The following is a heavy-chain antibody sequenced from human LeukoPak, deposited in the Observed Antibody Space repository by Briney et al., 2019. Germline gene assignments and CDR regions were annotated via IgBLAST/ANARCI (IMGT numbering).Heavy chain of an antibody. CDR1: GGSISSYY. V-gene: IGHV4-59*01. J-gene: IGHJ6*02. CDR3: ARAVATPYYYYYGMDV. D-gene: IGHD6-19*01. CDR2: IYYSGSI. Sequence: SETLSLTCTVSGGSISSYYWSWIRQPPGKGLEWIGYIYYSGSINYNPSLKSRVTISVDTSKNQFSLKLSSVTAADTAVYYCARAVATPYYYYYGMDVWGQGTTVTVSS.